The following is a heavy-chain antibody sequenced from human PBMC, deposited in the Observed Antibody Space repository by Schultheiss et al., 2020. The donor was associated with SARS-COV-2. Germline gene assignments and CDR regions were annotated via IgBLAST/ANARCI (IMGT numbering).Heavy chain of an antibody. Sequence: GGSLRLSCAASGFTFSSYAMSWVRQAPGKGLEWVAVIWQNGNNKFYPDSVKGRFTISRDNTKNTLDLQMNSLRGEDTAVYYCARDDDSSGYYIDHWGQGTLVTVSS. J-gene: IGHJ4*02. CDR1: GFTFSSYA. CDR2: IWQNGNNK. CDR3: ARDDDSSGYYIDH. V-gene: IGHV3-33*08. D-gene: IGHD3-22*01.